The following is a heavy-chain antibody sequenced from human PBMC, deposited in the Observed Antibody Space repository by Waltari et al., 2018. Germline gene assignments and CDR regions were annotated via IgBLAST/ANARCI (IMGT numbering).Heavy chain of an antibody. V-gene: IGHV2-5*01. CDR3: AHRLSGRGVGWLLYRRDDAFDI. J-gene: IGHJ3*02. CDR2: IYWNDDK. CDR1: GFSLSTSGVG. Sequence: QITLKESGPTLVKPTQTLTLTCTFSGFSLSTSGVGVGWIRQPPGKALEWLALIYWNDDKRYSPSLKSRLTIHKDTSKNQVVLTMTSMDPVDTATYYCAHRLSGRGVGWLLYRRDDAFDIWGQGTMVTICS. D-gene: IGHD3-3*01.